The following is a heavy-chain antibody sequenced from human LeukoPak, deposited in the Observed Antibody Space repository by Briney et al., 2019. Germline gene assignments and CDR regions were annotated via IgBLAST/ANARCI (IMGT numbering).Heavy chain of an antibody. J-gene: IGHJ3*02. D-gene: IGHD3-10*01. V-gene: IGHV1-2*02. CDR3: ARDLPSGSGFDI. CDR1: GYTFTGYY. Sequence: ASVKVSCKASGYTFTGYYMHWVRQAPGQGLEWMGGINPNSGGTNYAQKFQGRVTMTRDTSISTAYMELSRLRSDDTAVYYCARDLPSGSGFDIWGQGTMVTVSS. CDR2: INPNSGGT.